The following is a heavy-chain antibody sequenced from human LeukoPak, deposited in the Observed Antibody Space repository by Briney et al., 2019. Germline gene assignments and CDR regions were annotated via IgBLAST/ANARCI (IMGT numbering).Heavy chain of an antibody. Sequence: GGSRRLSCAGSGFTFSNYWMHWVRQVPGKGLVWVSRIGRDVSTTTYADAVKGRFTVSRDSAKNTMYLQMNSLRAEDTAVYYCASTLLWFGEQSHYFYYMDVGGKGTTVTVSS. D-gene: IGHD3-10*01. CDR3: ASTLLWFGEQSHYFYYMDV. J-gene: IGHJ6*03. CDR2: IGRDVSTT. CDR1: GFTFSNYW. V-gene: IGHV3-74*01.